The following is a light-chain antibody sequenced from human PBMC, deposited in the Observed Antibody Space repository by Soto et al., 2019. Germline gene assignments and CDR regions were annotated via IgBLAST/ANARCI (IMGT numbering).Light chain of an antibody. Sequence: QSALTQPASVSGSPGQSITISCTGTSSDVGGYNYVSWYQQHPGKAPKLMISDVSNRPSGVSNRFSGSKSGNTASLTICGLQAEDEADYYCCSYTSSSTPVVFGGGTKLTVL. J-gene: IGLJ2*01. V-gene: IGLV2-14*03. CDR2: DVS. CDR3: CSYTSSSTPVV. CDR1: SSDVGGYNY.